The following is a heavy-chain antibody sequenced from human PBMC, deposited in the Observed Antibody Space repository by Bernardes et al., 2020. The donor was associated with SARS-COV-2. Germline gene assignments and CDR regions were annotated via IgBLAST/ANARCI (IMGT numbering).Heavy chain of an antibody. D-gene: IGHD5-12*01. Sequence: GGSLRLSCAASGFTFSSYWMSWVRQAPGKGLEWVANIKQDGSEKYYVDSVKGRFTISRDNAKNSLYLQMNSLRAEDTAVYYCAREEYSGYDSGYFDYWGQGTLVTVSS. CDR3: AREEYSGYDSGYFDY. V-gene: IGHV3-7*01. J-gene: IGHJ4*02. CDR1: GFTFSSYW. CDR2: IKQDGSEK.